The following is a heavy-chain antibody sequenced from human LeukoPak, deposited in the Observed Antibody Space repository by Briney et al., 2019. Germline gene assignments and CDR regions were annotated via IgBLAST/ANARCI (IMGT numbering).Heavy chain of an antibody. J-gene: IGHJ4*02. CDR2: ISGSGGST. CDR1: GFTFSSYA. D-gene: IGHD2-2*01. CDR3: AADIVVVPAAISVLSDY. V-gene: IGHV3-23*01. Sequence: GGSLRLSCAASGFTFSSYALSWVRQAPGKGLEWVSAISGSGGSTYYADSVKGRFTISRDNSKNTLYLQMNSLRAEDTAVYYCAADIVVVPAAISVLSDYWGQGTLVTVSS.